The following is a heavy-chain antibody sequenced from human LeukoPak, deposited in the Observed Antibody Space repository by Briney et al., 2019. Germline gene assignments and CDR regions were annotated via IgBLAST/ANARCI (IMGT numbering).Heavy chain of an antibody. J-gene: IGHJ4*02. D-gene: IGHD3-10*01. CDR3: ARGRRLGSGSPRPFDY. CDR1: GGSISSSSYY. V-gene: IGHV4-39*07. CDR2: IYYSGST. Sequence: PSETLSLTCTVSGGSISSSSYYWGWIRQPPGKGLEWIGSIYYSGSTYYNPSLKSRVTISIDTSKNQFSLKLSSVTAADTAVYYCARGRRLGSGSPRPFDYWGQGTLVTVSS.